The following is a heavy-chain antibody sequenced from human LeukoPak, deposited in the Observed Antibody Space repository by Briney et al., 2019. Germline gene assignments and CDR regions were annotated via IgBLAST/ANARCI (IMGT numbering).Heavy chain of an antibody. D-gene: IGHD5-18*01. CDR1: GFTFSSYS. Sequence: GSLRLSCAASGFTFSSYSMNWVRQAPGKGLEWIVSMYYSGSTYNNPSLKSRVTISVDTSKNQFSLKLSSVTAADTAVYYCARVKGQLWFVYDRTSGAFDYWGQGTLVTVSS. J-gene: IGHJ4*02. V-gene: IGHV4-39*07. CDR3: ARVKGQLWFVYDRTSGAFDY. CDR2: MYYSGST.